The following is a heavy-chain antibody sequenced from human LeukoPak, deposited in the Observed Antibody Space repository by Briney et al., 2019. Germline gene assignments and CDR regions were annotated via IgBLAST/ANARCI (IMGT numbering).Heavy chain of an antibody. D-gene: IGHD6-13*01. Sequence: SETLSLTCAVYGGSFSGYYWSWIRQPPGKGLEWIGEINHSGSTNYNPSLKSRVTISVDTSKNQFSLKLSSVTAADTAVYYCARALYSSSWYYFDYWGQGTLVIVSS. CDR1: GGSFSGYY. CDR2: INHSGST. J-gene: IGHJ4*02. V-gene: IGHV4-34*01. CDR3: ARALYSSSWYYFDY.